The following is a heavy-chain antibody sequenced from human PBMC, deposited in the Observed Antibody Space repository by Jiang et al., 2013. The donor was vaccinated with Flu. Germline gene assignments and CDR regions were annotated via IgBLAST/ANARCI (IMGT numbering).Heavy chain of an antibody. CDR2: INAGNGNT. J-gene: IGHJ4*02. CDR3: ARVRWLGVQGVYFGY. Sequence: SVKVSCKASGYTFTSYAMHWVRQAPGQRLEWMGWINAGNGNTKYSQKFQGRVTITRDTSASTAYMELSSLRSEDTAVYYCARVRWLGVQGVYFGYWGQGTLVTVSS. D-gene: IGHD3-10*01. V-gene: IGHV1-3*01. CDR1: GYTFTSYA.